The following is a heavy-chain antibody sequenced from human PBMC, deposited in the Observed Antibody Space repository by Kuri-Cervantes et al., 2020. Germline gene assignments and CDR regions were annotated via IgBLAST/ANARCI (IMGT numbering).Heavy chain of an antibody. Sequence: GESLKISCAASGFTFSSYAMHWVRQAPGKGLEWVAVISYDGGNKYYADSVKGRFTISRDNSKNTLYLQMNSLRAEDTAVYYCAREVPRELGWDYWGQGTLVTVSS. CDR1: GFTFSSYA. CDR3: AREVPRELGWDY. D-gene: IGHD7-27*01. V-gene: IGHV3-30-3*01. J-gene: IGHJ4*02. CDR2: ISYDGGNK.